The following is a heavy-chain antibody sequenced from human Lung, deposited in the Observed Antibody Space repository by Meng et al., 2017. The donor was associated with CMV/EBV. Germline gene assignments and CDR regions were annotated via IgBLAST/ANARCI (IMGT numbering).Heavy chain of an antibody. CDR2: VSWDGDST. CDR1: GFNFDGYT. J-gene: IGHJ6*02. D-gene: IGHD3-16*01. CDR3: IKDMYGGVDYDYFSDYTMDV. V-gene: IGHV3-43*01. Sequence: GESLKISCASSGFNFDGYTLHWVRQRPGKGLEWVSLVSWDGDSTFYSDSVKGRFTISRDNREKTLYLQMRSLTTEDTALYYCIKDMYGGVDYDYFSDYTMDVWCQGTTVTVSS.